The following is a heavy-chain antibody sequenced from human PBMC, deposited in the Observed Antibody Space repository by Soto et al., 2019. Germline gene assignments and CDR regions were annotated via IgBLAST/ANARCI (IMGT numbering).Heavy chain of an antibody. D-gene: IGHD2-2*01. Sequence: EVQLVESGGGLVQPGGSLRVSCAASGFTFSDYWMSWVRQAPGKGPEWVANIKFDGSEKQYVDSVKGRFSISRDNSRNSLFLQMNSLRAGDTAVYYCVKDGGYCSSTTCYSPRNHYFDSWGQGTLVTVSS. CDR2: IKFDGSEK. CDR1: GFTFSDYW. V-gene: IGHV3-7*03. J-gene: IGHJ4*02. CDR3: VKDGGYCSSTTCYSPRNHYFDS.